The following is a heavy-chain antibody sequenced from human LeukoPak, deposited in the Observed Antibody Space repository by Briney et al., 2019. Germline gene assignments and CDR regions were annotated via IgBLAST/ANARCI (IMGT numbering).Heavy chain of an antibody. CDR2: IYHSGST. D-gene: IGHD6-13*01. V-gene: IGHV4-30-2*01. J-gene: IGHJ4*02. Sequence: SETLSLTCAVYGGSFSGYSWSWIRQPPGKGLEWIGHIYHSGSTYYNPSLKSRVTISVDRSKNQFSLKLSSVTAADTAVYYCASASSLALIDYWGQGTLVTVSS. CDR3: ASASSLALIDY. CDR1: GGSFSGYS.